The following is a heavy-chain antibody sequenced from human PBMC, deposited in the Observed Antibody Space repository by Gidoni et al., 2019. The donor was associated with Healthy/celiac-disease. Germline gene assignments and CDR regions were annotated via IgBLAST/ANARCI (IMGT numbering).Heavy chain of an antibody. CDR1: GFTFSSYA. D-gene: IGHD3-10*01. J-gene: IGHJ3*02. CDR3: ARTGAVFLLWYDAFDI. CDR2: ISYDGSNK. Sequence: QVQLVESGGGVVQPGRSLRLSCAASGFTFSSYAMHWVRQAPGKGLEWVAVISYDGSNKYYADSVKGRFTISRDNSKNTLYLQMNSLRAEDTAVYYCARTGAVFLLWYDAFDIWGQGTMVTVSS. V-gene: IGHV3-30*01.